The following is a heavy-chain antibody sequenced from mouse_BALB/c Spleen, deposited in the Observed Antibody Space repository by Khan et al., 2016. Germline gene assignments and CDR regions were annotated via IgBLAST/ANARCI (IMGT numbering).Heavy chain of an antibody. V-gene: IGHV3-8*02. J-gene: IGHJ2*01. CDR3: ASYLLNYFDY. CDR1: GDSITSGY. Sequence: EVQLQESGPSLVKPSQTLSLTCSVTGDSITSGYWNWIRKLPGNKLEYMGYISYSGITYYSPSLKSRISITRDTSKNQYFLHLSSVTTEDTATYFCASYLLNYFDYWGQGTTLTVSS. CDR2: ISYSGIT. D-gene: IGHD2-1*01.